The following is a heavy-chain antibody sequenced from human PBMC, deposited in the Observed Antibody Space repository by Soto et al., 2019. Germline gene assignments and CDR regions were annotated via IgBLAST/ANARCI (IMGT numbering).Heavy chain of an antibody. D-gene: IGHD3-3*01. CDR1: GFTFSSYA. CDR3: AITGAGYYIV. Sequence: ALRLSCAASGFTFSSYAMSWVRQAPGKGLEWVSAISGSGGNTYYADSVKGRFTISRDNSKNTVFLQMNSLRAEDTAVYYCAITGAGYYIVWGQGTPVTVSS. V-gene: IGHV3-23*01. J-gene: IGHJ4*02. CDR2: ISGSGGNT.